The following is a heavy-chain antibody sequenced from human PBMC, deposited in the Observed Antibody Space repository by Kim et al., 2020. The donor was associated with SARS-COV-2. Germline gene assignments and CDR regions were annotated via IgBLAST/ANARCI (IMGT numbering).Heavy chain of an antibody. J-gene: IGHJ5*02. V-gene: IGHV4-31*03. CDR3: ARDYDMENWFDP. Sequence: TLPLTCTVSGGSISSGGYYWSWIRQHPGKGLEWIGYIYYSGSTYYNPSLKSRVTISVDTSKNQFSLKLSSVTAADTAVYYCARDYDMENWFDPWGQGTLVTVSS. D-gene: IGHD3-9*01. CDR2: IYYSGST. CDR1: GGSISSGGYY.